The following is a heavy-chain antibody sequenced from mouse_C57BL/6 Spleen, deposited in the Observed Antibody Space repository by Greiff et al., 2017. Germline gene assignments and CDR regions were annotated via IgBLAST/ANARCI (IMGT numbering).Heavy chain of an antibody. CDR1: GFTFSSYT. CDR2: ISGGGGNT. J-gene: IGHJ3*01. D-gene: IGHD1-2*01. V-gene: IGHV5-9*01. CDR3: ARQDYYGTGFAY. Sequence: EVQVVESGGGLVKPGGSLKLSCAASGFTFSSYTMSWVRQTPEKRLEWVATISGGGGNTYYPDSVKGRFTISRDNAKNTLYLQMSSLRSEDTALYDCARQDYYGTGFAYWGQGTLVTVSA.